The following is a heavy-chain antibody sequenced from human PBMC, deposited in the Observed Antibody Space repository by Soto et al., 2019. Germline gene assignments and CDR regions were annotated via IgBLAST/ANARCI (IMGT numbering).Heavy chain of an antibody. CDR2: IYYSGST. J-gene: IGHJ4*02. CDR1: GGSISSYY. Sequence: SETLSLTCTVSGGSISSYYWSWIRQPPGKGLEWIGYIYYSGSTNYNPSLKSRVTISVDTSKNQFSLKLSSVTAADTAVYYCARVHDYGDYEYLFDYWGQGTLVTVSS. CDR3: ARVHDYGDYEYLFDY. V-gene: IGHV4-59*01. D-gene: IGHD4-17*01.